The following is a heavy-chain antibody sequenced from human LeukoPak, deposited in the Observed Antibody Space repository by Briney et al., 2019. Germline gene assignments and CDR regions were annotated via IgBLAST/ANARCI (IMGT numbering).Heavy chain of an antibody. J-gene: IGHJ4*02. CDR2: ISGSGDST. CDR3: AKGDLSSGWNN. D-gene: IGHD6-19*01. Sequence: GGSLRLSCAASGFIFSSYAMSWVRQAPGKGLEWVSAISGSGDSTYYADSVKGRFTISRDNSKNTLYLQMNSLRAEDTAVYYCAKGDLSSGWNNWGQGTLVTVSS. V-gene: IGHV3-23*01. CDR1: GFIFSSYA.